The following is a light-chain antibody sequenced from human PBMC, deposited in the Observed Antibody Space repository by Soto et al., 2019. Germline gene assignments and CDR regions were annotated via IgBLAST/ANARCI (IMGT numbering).Light chain of an antibody. J-gene: IGKJ5*01. Sequence: ERVMTQSPTTLSVSPGYRAALSCRGSQSVSSNLAWFQKRPGPAPRLIXYAASTRATGIPARFSGSGSGTELTLTISSLEPEDFAVYFCHQRYNWPRVTFGQGTRLEIK. CDR1: QSVSSN. CDR3: HQRYNWPRVT. CDR2: AAS. V-gene: IGKV3-15*01.